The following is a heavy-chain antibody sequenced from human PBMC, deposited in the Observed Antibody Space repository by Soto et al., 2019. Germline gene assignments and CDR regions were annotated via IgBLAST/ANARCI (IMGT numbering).Heavy chain of an antibody. Sequence: LGESLKISCKGSGYSFTSDWIGWVRQMPVKGLEWVGIIYPLDSDTRYSPSFQGHVTISADKSISTAYLQWSSLKASDTAMYYCARLQAASGDNDLTFDYWGQGTLVTVSS. CDR1: GYSFTSDW. CDR3: ARLQAASGDNDLTFDY. V-gene: IGHV5-51*01. CDR2: IYPLDSDT. J-gene: IGHJ4*02. D-gene: IGHD6-13*01.